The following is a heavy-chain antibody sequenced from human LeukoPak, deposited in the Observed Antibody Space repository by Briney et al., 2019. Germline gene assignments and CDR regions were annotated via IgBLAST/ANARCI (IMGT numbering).Heavy chain of an antibody. D-gene: IGHD3-22*01. CDR1: GRSFSGYY. CDR3: ARVPVYDSSGYPDY. V-gene: IGHV4-34*01. Sequence: SETLSLTCAVYGRSFSGYYWSWIRQPPGKGLEWIGEINHSGSTNYNPSLKSRVTISVDTSKNQFSLKLSSVTAADTAVYYCARVPVYDSSGYPDYWGQGTLVTVSS. CDR2: INHSGST. J-gene: IGHJ4*02.